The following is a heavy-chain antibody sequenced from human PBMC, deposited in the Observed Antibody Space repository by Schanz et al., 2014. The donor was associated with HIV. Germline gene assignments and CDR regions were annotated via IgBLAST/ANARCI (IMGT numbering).Heavy chain of an antibody. Sequence: QVHLVQSGAEVKKPGASVKVSCKASGYTFISYGITWVRQAPGQGLEWMGWISAYNGNTNYAQKVQGRVTMTTDTSTNTAYMELRSLTSDDTAMYFCTRDQFSSWGQGTLVTVSS. J-gene: IGHJ4*02. CDR3: TRDQFSS. CDR1: GYTFISYG. CDR2: ISAYNGNT. V-gene: IGHV1-18*01.